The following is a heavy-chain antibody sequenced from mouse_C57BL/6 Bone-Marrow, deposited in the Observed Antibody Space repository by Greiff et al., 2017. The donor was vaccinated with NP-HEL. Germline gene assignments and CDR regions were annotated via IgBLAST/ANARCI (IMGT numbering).Heavy chain of an antibody. CDR3: ARRGWLLYYFDY. Sequence: EVQLQQSGPVLVKPGASVKMSCKASGYTLTDYYMNWVKQSHGKSLEWIGVINPYNGGTSYNQKFKGKATLTVDKSSSTAYMELNSLTSEDSAVYYCARRGWLLYYFDYWGQGTTLTVSS. V-gene: IGHV1-19*01. J-gene: IGHJ2*01. D-gene: IGHD2-3*01. CDR2: INPYNGGT. CDR1: GYTLTDYY.